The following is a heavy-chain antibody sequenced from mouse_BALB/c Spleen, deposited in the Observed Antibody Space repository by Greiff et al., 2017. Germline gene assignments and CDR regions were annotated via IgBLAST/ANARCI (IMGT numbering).Heavy chain of an antibody. J-gene: IGHJ4*01. CDR1: GYTFTSYV. CDR2: INPYNDGT. CDR3: ARVIYYYGSSYFYAMDY. D-gene: IGHD1-1*01. Sequence: VQLQQSGPELVKPGASVKMSCKASGYTFTSYVMHWVKQKPGQGLEWIGYINPYNDGTKYNEKFKGKATLTSDKSSSTAYMELSSLTSEDSAVYYCARVIYYYGSSYFYAMDYWGQGTSVTVSS. V-gene: IGHV1-14*01.